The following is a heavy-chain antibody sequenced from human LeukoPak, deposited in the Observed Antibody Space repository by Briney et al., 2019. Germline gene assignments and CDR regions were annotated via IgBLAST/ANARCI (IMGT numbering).Heavy chain of an antibody. V-gene: IGHV4-30-2*01. Sequence: PSQTLSLTCAVSGVSITSDTYCWRWIRQPPGKGLEWIGYILHSGSTYYNPSLKSRVTISIDTSKSQFSLKLSSVTAADTAVYYCARTRDFWSGYFDYWGQGTLVTVSS. CDR3: ARTRDFWSGYFDY. D-gene: IGHD3-3*01. J-gene: IGHJ4*02. CDR2: ILHSGST. CDR1: GVSITSDTYC.